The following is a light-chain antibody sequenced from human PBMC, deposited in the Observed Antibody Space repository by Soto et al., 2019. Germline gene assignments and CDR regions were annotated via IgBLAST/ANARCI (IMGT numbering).Light chain of an antibody. V-gene: IGKV4-1*01. J-gene: IGKJ1*01. CDR2: WAS. CDR3: LEAHTHPHP. Sequence: SVMTQSPDPLAVSLGERATINCKSSQSVLYSSNNKNYLAWYQQKPGQPPKLLIYWASTRESGVPDRFSGSGSGTDFTLTIRSLQPEDFATYYCLEAHTHPHPFGQVTKVDI. CDR1: QSVLYSSNNKNY.